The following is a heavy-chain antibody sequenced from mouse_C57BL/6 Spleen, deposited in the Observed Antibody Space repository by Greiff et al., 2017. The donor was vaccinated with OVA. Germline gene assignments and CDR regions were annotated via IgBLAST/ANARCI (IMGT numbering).Heavy chain of an antibody. Sequence: VQLQQPGAELVMPGASVKLSCKASGYTFTSYWMHWVKQRPGQGLEWIGEIDPSDSYTNYNQKFKGKSTLTVDKSSSTAYMQLSSLTSEDSAVYYCARDYYGSSLWYFDVWGTGTTVTVSS. CDR2: IDPSDSYT. CDR3: ARDYYGSSLWYFDV. V-gene: IGHV1-69*01. J-gene: IGHJ1*03. CDR1: GYTFTSYW. D-gene: IGHD1-1*01.